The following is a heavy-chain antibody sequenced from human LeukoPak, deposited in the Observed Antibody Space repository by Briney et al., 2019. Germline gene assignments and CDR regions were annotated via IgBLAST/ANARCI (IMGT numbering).Heavy chain of an antibody. J-gene: IGHJ4*02. Sequence: GGSVRLPCAASRHTYSSYDMLCARQAPGKGLEWVSAISGSGGSTDYADSVKGRFTSPRDNSKKYVYLQMNSLSAEDATAYYCGKIEDIMATIARGYFDYWGQGTLVTVSS. CDR1: RHTYSSYD. CDR2: ISGSGGST. CDR3: GKIEDIMATIARGYFDY. V-gene: IGHV3-23*01. D-gene: IGHD5-12*01.